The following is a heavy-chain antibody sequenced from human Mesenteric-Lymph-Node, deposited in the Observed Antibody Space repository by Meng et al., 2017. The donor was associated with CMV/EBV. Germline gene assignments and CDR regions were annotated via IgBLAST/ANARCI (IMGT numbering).Heavy chain of an antibody. CDR1: GFTFTHYA. J-gene: IGHJ4*02. D-gene: IGHD3-22*01. Sequence: GGSLRLSCAASGFTFTHYAMSWVRQAPGKGLDWVSTVSGNGDDTYYADSVKGRFTISRDNSKNTFYLQMSSLRAEDTALYYCAKPSFSDTSGFYYVRPFDSWGQGSLVTVSS. CDR3: AKPSFSDTSGFYYVRPFDS. CDR2: VSGNGDDT. V-gene: IGHV3-23*01.